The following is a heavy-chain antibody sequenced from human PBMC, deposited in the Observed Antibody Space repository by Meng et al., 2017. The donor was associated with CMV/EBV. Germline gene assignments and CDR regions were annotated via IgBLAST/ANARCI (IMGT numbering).Heavy chain of an antibody. CDR3: AHRGRIAAAGTDWFDP. Sequence: MTFKEFCHTLVKPTQTLTLTCTFSGFSLSTSGVGVGWIRQPPGKALEWLALIYWDDDKRYSPSLKSRLTITKDTSKNQVVLTMTNMDPVDTATYYCAHRGRIAAAGTDWFDPWGQGTLVTVSS. CDR1: GFSLSTSGVG. D-gene: IGHD6-13*01. J-gene: IGHJ5*02. V-gene: IGHV2-5*02. CDR2: IYWDDDK.